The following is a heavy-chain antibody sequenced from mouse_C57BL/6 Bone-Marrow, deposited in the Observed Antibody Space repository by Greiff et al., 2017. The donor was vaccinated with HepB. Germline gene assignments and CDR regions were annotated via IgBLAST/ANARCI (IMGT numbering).Heavy chain of an antibody. CDR2: IDPSDSET. V-gene: IGHV1-52*01. Sequence: QVQLKQPGAELVRPGSSVKLSCKASGYTFTSYWMHWVKQRPIQGLEWIGNIDPSDSETHYNQKFKDKATLTVDKSSSTAYMQLSSLTSEDSAVYYCARWAYYYGSSSRYFDVWGTGTTVTVSS. J-gene: IGHJ1*03. CDR3: ARWAYYYGSSSRYFDV. CDR1: GYTFTSYW. D-gene: IGHD1-1*01.